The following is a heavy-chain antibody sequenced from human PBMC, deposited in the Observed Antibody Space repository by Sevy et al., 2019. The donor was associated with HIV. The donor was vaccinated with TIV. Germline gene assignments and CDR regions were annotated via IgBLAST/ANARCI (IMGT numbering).Heavy chain of an antibody. V-gene: IGHV3-15*01. CDR3: TTPPMVREKGRSQENYYYYYGMDV. J-gene: IGHJ6*02. Sequence: GGSLRLSCAASGFTFSNAWMSWVRQAPGKGLEWVGRIKSKTDGGTTDYAAPVKGRFTISRDDSKNTRYLQMNSLKTEDTAVYYCTTPPMVREKGRSQENYYYYYGMDVWGQGTTVTVSS. CDR1: GFTFSNAW. D-gene: IGHD3-10*01. CDR2: IKSKTDGGTT.